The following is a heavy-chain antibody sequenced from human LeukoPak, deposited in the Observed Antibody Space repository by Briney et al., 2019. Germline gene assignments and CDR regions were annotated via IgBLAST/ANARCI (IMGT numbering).Heavy chain of an antibody. V-gene: IGHV4-39*01. CDR1: GGSIRSDNYY. CDR2: MFYSGRT. D-gene: IGHD2-2*03. Sequence: LETLSLTCVVSGGSIRSDNYYWGWIRQPPGKGLEWIGSMFYSGRTYSNPSLKSRVTISVDTSKNQVSLKLSSVIAADTAVYYCARHPGYCFSTSCSPVDYYYYMDVWGKGTTVTVSS. J-gene: IGHJ6*03. CDR3: ARHPGYCFSTSCSPVDYYYYMDV.